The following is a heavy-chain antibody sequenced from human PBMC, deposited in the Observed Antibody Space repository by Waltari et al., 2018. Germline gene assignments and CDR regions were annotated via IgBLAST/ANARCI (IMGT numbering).Heavy chain of an antibody. V-gene: IGHV4-38-2*01. CDR2: IYHSGST. CDR3: ARVGGDAFDI. Sequence: QVQLQESGPGLVKPSETLSLTCAVSGYSISSGYYWGWIRQPPGKGLEWIGSIYHSGSTYYNPSLKSRVTISVDTSKNQFSLKLSSVTAADTAVHYCARVGGDAFDIWGQGTMVTVSS. J-gene: IGHJ3*02. CDR1: GYSISSGYY. D-gene: IGHD3-16*01.